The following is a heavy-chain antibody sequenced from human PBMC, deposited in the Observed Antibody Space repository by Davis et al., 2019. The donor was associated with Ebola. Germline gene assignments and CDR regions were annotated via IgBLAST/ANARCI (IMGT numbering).Heavy chain of an antibody. J-gene: IGHJ4*02. Sequence: SETLSLTCTVSGGSISSGDYYWSWIRQPPGKGLEWIGYIYYSGSTYYNPSLKSRVTISVDTSKNQFSLKLSSVTAADTAVYYCARHTQDIVVVVYAGPFDYWGQGTLVTVSS. V-gene: IGHV4-30-4*01. CDR1: GGSISSGDYY. CDR2: IYYSGST. CDR3: ARHTQDIVVVVYAGPFDY. D-gene: IGHD2-8*01.